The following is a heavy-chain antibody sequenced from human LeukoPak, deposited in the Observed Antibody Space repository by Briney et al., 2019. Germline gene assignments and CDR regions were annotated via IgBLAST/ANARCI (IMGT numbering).Heavy chain of an antibody. D-gene: IGHD6-6*01. CDR2: INHSGST. Sequence: SETLSLTCAVYGGSFSGYYWSWIRQPPGKGLEWIGEINHSGSTNYNPSLKSRVTISVDTSKNRFSLKLSSVTAADTAVYYCAREGSSSPFDYWGQGTLVTVSS. J-gene: IGHJ4*02. CDR3: AREGSSSPFDY. CDR1: GGSFSGYY. V-gene: IGHV4-34*01.